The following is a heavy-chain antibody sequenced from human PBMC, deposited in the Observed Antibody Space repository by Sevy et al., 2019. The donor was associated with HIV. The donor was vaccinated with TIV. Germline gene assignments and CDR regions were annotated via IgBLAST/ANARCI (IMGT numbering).Heavy chain of an antibody. D-gene: IGHD5-12*01. Sequence: ASVKVSCKASGYTFTGYYMHWVRQAPGQGLEWMGWINPNSGGTNYAQTFQGRVTMTRDTSISTAYMELSRLRSDDTAVYYCASSRDGYNLFDYWGQGTLVTVSS. J-gene: IGHJ4*02. CDR2: INPNSGGT. CDR1: GYTFTGYY. CDR3: ASSRDGYNLFDY. V-gene: IGHV1-2*02.